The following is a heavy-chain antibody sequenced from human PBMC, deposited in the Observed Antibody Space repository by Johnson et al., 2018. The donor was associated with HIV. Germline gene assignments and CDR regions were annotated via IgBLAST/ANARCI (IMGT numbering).Heavy chain of an antibody. J-gene: IGHJ3*02. V-gene: IGHV3-23*01. D-gene: IGHD3-22*01. Sequence: ESGGGLVQPGGSLRLSCAASGFTFRSYAMSWVRQAPGKGLEWVSAISGSGGSSYYADSVKDRFTISRDNSKNTLYLQMNSLSAADTAVYYCAKPKRIVVEEADAFDIWGQGTMVTVSS. CDR1: GFTFRSYA. CDR3: AKPKRIVVEEADAFDI. CDR2: ISGSGGSS.